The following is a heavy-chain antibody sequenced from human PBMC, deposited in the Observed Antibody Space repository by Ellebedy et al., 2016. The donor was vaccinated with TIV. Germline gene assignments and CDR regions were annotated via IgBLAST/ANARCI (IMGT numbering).Heavy chain of an antibody. CDR1: GGSISSNNYF. Sequence: SETLSLTXTVSGGSISSNNYFWGWIRQPPGKGLEWIATIYYTGNTYYNPSLKSRVTISVDTSKNQFSLKLRSVTAADTAMYFCARHLYFEDAGFDPWGQGTLVTVSS. CDR2: IYYTGNT. V-gene: IGHV4-39*01. J-gene: IGHJ5*02. D-gene: IGHD3-9*01. CDR3: ARHLYFEDAGFDP.